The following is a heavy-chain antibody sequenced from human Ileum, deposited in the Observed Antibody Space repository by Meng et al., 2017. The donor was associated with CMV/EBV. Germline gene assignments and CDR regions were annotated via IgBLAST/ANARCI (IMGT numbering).Heavy chain of an antibody. CDR1: GGSISSSNW. J-gene: IGHJ4*02. D-gene: IGHD1-26*01. V-gene: IGHV4-4*02. Sequence: SETLSLTCTVSGGSISSSNWWSWVRQPPGKGLEWIGEIYHSGSTNYNPSLKSRVTISVDKSKNQFSLKLSSVTAADTAVYYCARDSPKIVGATRTFDYWGQGTLVTVSS. CDR3: ARDSPKIVGATRTFDY. CDR2: IYHSGST.